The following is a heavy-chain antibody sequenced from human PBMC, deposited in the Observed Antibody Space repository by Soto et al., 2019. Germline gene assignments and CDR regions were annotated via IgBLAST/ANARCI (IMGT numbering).Heavy chain of an antibody. V-gene: IGHV4-30-2*02. CDR2: ISHSGST. J-gene: IGHJ4*02. CDR3: ARHEGTYYGSGSSLFDY. CDR1: GGSTGSGGYS. Sequence: TSETLSLTCAVSGGSTGSGGYSLSRLRPAPGKGLEWVGYISHSGSTNYNPSLKSRVTISVDTSKNQSSLKLSSVTAADTAVYYCARHEGTYYGSGSSLFDYWGQGTLVTVSS. D-gene: IGHD3-10*01.